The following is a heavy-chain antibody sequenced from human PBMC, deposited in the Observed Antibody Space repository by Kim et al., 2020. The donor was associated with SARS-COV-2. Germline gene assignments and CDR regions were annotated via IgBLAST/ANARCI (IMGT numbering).Heavy chain of an antibody. CDR1: GYTFTSYA. J-gene: IGHJ6*02. CDR2: INAGNGNT. CDR3: ARDVQAGYYYGMDV. D-gene: IGHD6-19*01. Sequence: ASVKVSCKASGYTFTSYAMHWVRQAPGQRLEWMGWINAGNGNTKYSQKFQGRVTITRDTSASTAYMELSSLRSEDTAVYYCARDVQAGYYYGMDVWGQGTTVTDSS. V-gene: IGHV1-3*01.